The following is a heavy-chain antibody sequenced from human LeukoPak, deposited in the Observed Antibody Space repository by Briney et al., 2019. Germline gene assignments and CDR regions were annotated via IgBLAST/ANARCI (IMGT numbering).Heavy chain of an antibody. CDR2: IKQDGSEK. CDR1: GLTFSSYW. Sequence: GGSLRLSXAASGLTFSSYWMSWVRQAPGKGLEWVANIKQDGSEKYYVDSVKGRFTISRDNAKNSLYLQMNSLRAEDTAVYYCAREDIVATIFDYWGQGTLVTVSS. CDR3: AREDIVATIFDY. V-gene: IGHV3-7*01. J-gene: IGHJ4*02. D-gene: IGHD5-12*01.